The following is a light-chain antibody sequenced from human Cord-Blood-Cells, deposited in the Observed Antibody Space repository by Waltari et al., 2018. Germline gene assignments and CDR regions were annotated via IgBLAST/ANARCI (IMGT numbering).Light chain of an antibody. CDR2: DVS. V-gene: IGLV2-11*01. CDR1: SSDVGGYNY. Sequence: QSALTQPRSVSGSPGQSVTISCTGTSSDVGGYNYVSWYQQHPGKAPKLMIYDVSKRPSVGPDRFSAARSGNTASLTISGLQAEDEADYYCCSYAGSYVVFGGGTKLTVL. CDR3: CSYAGSYVV. J-gene: IGLJ2*01.